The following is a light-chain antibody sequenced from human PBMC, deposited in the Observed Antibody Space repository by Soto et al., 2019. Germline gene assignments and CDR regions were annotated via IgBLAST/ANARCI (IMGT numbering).Light chain of an antibody. V-gene: IGKV3-15*01. CDR3: QQYNNGLRT. Sequence: EIGMTQSQATLYVSPGERATLSCRASQSVSSNLAWYQQKPGQAPRLLLYGASTRATCIPARFSGSGSGTEFTLTISSLQSEDFAVYYCQQYNNGLRTFGQGTTVEIK. CDR1: QSVSSN. J-gene: IGKJ1*01. CDR2: GAS.